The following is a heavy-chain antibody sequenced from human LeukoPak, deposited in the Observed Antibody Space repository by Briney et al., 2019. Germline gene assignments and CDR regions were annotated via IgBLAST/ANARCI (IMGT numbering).Heavy chain of an antibody. CDR3: ARDRAYGSGSVY. J-gene: IGHJ4*02. D-gene: IGHD3-10*01. CDR2: IIPILGIA. V-gene: IGHV1-69*04. CDR1: GGSFSSYT. Sequence: SVKVSCKASGGSFSSYTISWVRQAPGQGLEWMGRIIPILGIANYAQKFQGRVTITADKSTSTAYMELSSLRSEDTAVYYCARDRAYGSGSVYWGQGTLVTVSS.